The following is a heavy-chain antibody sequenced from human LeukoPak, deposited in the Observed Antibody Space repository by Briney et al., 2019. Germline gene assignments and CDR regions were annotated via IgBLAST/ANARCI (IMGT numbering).Heavy chain of an antibody. CDR2: VVGGGGTT. CDR1: GFTFVNYA. CDR3: AKARLSTGWAYNDY. D-gene: IGHD6-19*01. V-gene: IGHV3-23*01. Sequence: PGGSLRLSCTAFGFTFVNYAMSWVRQAPGKGLEWVSAVVGGGGTTFYADSVKGRFTISRDNSRNTVYLQINRLRAEDTAVYYCAKARLSTGWAYNDYWGQGTLVTVSS. J-gene: IGHJ4*02.